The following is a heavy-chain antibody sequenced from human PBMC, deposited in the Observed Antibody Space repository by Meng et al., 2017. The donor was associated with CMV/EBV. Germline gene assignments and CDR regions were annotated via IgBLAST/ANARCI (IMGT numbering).Heavy chain of an antibody. CDR2: INHSGST. J-gene: IGHJ4*02. CDR3: AREVGDGGIDY. CDR1: GGSFSGYY. D-gene: IGHD5-24*01. V-gene: IGHV4-34*01. Sequence: SETLSLTCAVYGGSFSGYYWSWIRQPPGKGLEWIGEINHSGSTNYNPSLKSRVTISVDTSKNQFSLKLSSVTAADTAVYYCAREVGDGGIDYWGQGTLVTVSS.